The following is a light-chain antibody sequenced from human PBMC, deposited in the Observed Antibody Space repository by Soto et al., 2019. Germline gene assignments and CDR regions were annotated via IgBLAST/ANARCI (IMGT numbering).Light chain of an antibody. Sequence: IPMTQSPSPLSASGGDRVTITCRASQSISSWVAWYQQKPGKAPKLLIYNASSLESGVPSRFSGSGSGTEFTLPISSLQPDAVATYYCQQSTSYSYTFGPGTTVDIK. CDR1: QSISSW. CDR3: QQSTSYSYT. CDR2: NAS. J-gene: IGKJ3*01. V-gene: IGKV1-5*03.